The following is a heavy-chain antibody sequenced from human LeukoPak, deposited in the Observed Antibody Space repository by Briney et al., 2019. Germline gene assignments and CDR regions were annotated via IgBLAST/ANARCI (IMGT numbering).Heavy chain of an antibody. CDR1: GYTFTGYF. D-gene: IGHD3-22*01. J-gene: IGHJ4*02. Sequence: ASVKVSCKASGYTFTGYFMIWVRQAPGQGLEWMGWINPNSGGTNYAQKFQGRVTMTRDTSISTAYMELSRLRSDDTAVYYCARERIPDYYDSSGPPDYWGQGTLVTVSS. CDR3: ARERIPDYYDSSGPPDY. V-gene: IGHV1-2*02. CDR2: INPNSGGT.